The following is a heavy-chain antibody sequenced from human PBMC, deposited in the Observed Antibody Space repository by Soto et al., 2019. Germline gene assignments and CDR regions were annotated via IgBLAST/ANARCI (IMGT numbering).Heavy chain of an antibody. CDR2: IIPIFGTA. CDR3: ARGYDSSGYYGLLGY. CDR1: GGPFSSYA. D-gene: IGHD3-22*01. J-gene: IGHJ4*02. Sequence: SVKVSCKASGGPFSSYAISWVRQAPGQGLEWMGGIIPIFGTANYAQQFQGRVTITADESTSTAYMELSSLRPEDTAVYYCARGYDSSGYYGLLGYWGQGTLVTVSS. V-gene: IGHV1-69*13.